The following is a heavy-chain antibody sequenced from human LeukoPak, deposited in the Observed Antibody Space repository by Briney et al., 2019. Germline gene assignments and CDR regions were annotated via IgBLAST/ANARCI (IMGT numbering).Heavy chain of an antibody. CDR3: ARARMTAITIGNAFDI. D-gene: IGHD2-21*02. CDR2: INPNSGGT. V-gene: IGHV1-2*06. CDR1: GYTFTGYY. Sequence: GASVTVSCKASGYTFTGYYMHWVRQAPGQGLEWMGRINPNSGGTNYAQKFQGRVTMTRDTSISTAYMGLSRLRSDDTAVYYCARARMTAITIGNAFDIWGQGTMVTVS. J-gene: IGHJ3*02.